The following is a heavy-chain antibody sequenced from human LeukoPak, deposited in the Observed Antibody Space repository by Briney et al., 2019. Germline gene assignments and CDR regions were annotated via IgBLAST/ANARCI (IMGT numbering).Heavy chain of an antibody. J-gene: IGHJ4*02. CDR2: IRYDGSNK. CDR1: GFTVSSNY. D-gene: IGHD4-17*01. CDR3: AKAHPDYGDFGMNDY. Sequence: GGSLRLSCAASGFTVSSNYMSWVRQAPGKGLEWVAFIRYDGSNKYYADSVKGRFTISRDNSKNTLYLQMNSLRAEDTAVYYCAKAHPDYGDFGMNDYWGQGTLVTVSS. V-gene: IGHV3-30*02.